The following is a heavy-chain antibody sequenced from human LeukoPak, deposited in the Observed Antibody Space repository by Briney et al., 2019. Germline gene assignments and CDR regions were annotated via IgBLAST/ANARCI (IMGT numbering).Heavy chain of an antibody. Sequence: PSETLSLTCTVSGGSINNYYWSWIRQPAEKGLEWIGRMHPSGSTNYNPSLKSRLTVSIETSKNQFSLKLTSVTAADTAIYYCARDGGSGWYDYWGQGTLVTVSS. D-gene: IGHD6-19*01. J-gene: IGHJ4*02. CDR2: MHPSGST. CDR3: ARDGGSGWYDY. CDR1: GGSINNYY. V-gene: IGHV4-4*07.